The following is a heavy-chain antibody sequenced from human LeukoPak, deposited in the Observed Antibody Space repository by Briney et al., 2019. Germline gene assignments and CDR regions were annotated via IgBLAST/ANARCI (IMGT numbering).Heavy chain of an antibody. CDR2: IYYSGST. CDR1: GGSISSGGYY. CDR3: ARDSVDYGDYEWDWFDP. J-gene: IGHJ5*02. D-gene: IGHD4-17*01. Sequence: PSETLSLTCTVSGGSISSGGYYWSWIRQHPGKGLEWIGYIYYSGSTYYNPSLKSRVTLSVDTSKNQFSLKLSSVTAADTAVYYCARDSVDYGDYEWDWFDPWGQGTLVTVSS. V-gene: IGHV4-31*03.